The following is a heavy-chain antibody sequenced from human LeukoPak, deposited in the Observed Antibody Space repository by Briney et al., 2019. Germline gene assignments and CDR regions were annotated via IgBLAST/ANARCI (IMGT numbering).Heavy chain of an antibody. V-gene: IGHV3-7*01. Sequence: GGSLRLSCAASGFTFSSYWMSWVRQAPGKGLEWVANIKQDGSEKYYVDSVKGRFTISRDNAKNSLYLQMNSLRAEDTAVYYCARVTYYYDSSGYYPSGGEGAYFDYWGQGTLVTVSS. CDR1: GFTFSSYW. CDR3: ARVTYYYDSSGYYPSGGEGAYFDY. J-gene: IGHJ4*02. D-gene: IGHD3-22*01. CDR2: IKQDGSEK.